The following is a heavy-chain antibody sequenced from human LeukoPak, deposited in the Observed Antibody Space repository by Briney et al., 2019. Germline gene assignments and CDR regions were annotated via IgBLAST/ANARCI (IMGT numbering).Heavy chain of an antibody. CDR1: GFTFSSYA. CDR3: ARGEDIVVVVAATSGSMYGMDV. J-gene: IGHJ6*02. V-gene: IGHV3-30*04. D-gene: IGHD2-15*01. Sequence: GGSLRLSCAASGFTFSSYAMHWVRQAPGKGLEWVAVISYDGSNKYYADSVKGRFTISRDNSKNTLYLQMNGLRAEDTAVYYCARGEDIVVVVAATSGSMYGMDVWGQGTTATVSS. CDR2: ISYDGSNK.